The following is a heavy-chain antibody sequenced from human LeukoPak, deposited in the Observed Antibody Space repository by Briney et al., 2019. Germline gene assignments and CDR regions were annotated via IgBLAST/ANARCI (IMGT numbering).Heavy chain of an antibody. J-gene: IGHJ4*02. D-gene: IGHD1/OR15-1a*01. Sequence: ASVEVSCTASGHTFSNYYMHWVRQAPGQGLEWMGIIGPSGSTTYLQKFQGRVTMTRDTSTSSVYMELSSLRSDDTAVYYCAREYPNTLYFDQWGQGTLVSVSS. CDR3: AREYPNTLYFDQ. V-gene: IGHV1-46*01. CDR2: IGPSGST. CDR1: GHTFSNYY.